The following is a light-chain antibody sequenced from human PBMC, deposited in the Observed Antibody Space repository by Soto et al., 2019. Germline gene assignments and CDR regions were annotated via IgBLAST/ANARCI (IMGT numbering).Light chain of an antibody. CDR2: KAS. V-gene: IGKV1-5*03. Sequence: IQMTPSPFTLSGSVGDRVTITCRASQTISSWLAWYQQKPGKAPKLLIYKASTLKSGVPSRFSGSGSGTEFTLTISSLQPDDFATYYCQHYNSYSEAFGQGTKVDIK. CDR1: QTISSW. CDR3: QHYNSYSEA. J-gene: IGKJ1*01.